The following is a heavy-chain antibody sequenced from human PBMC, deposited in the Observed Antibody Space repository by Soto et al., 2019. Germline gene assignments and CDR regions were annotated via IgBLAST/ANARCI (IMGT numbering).Heavy chain of an antibody. Sequence: ESGGGVVQPGRSLRLSCAASAFTFSSYRIHWVRQAPGKGLDWVAVISYDASDKYYADSVKGRFTISRDNSKNTLYLQMNSLRAEDTAVYYCVTERYGQLWLEDYGMDVWGQGTTVIVS. CDR2: ISYDASDK. CDR3: VTERYGQLWLEDYGMDV. V-gene: IGHV3-30*03. D-gene: IGHD5-18*01. J-gene: IGHJ6*02. CDR1: AFTFSSYR.